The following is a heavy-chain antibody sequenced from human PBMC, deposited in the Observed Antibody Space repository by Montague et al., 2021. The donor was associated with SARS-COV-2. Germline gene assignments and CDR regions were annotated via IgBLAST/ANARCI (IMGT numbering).Heavy chain of an antibody. Sequence: SETLSLTCTVSGGSISSYYWTWIRQPPGKGLESIGYIHHNGSTNYNPSLKSRVTISVDTSKNQFSLKLSSVSVADTAVYYCARGGGNAADYYNYTMDVWGQGTTVTVSS. V-gene: IGHV4-59*01. D-gene: IGHD4-23*01. CDR2: IHHNGST. CDR3: ARGGGNAADYYNYTMDV. J-gene: IGHJ6*02. CDR1: GGSISSYY.